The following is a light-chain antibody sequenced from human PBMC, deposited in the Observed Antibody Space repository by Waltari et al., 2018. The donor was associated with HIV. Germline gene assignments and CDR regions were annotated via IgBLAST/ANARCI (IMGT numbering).Light chain of an antibody. J-gene: IGLJ1*01. CDR1: NSNLGIHY. CDR2: DNE. V-gene: IGLV1-51*01. CDR3: GTWDSNLNLYV. Sequence: HSVLTQPPSVSAAQGQNVSFSCPGGNSNLGIHYVSWYQPLPGRAPRLLIYDNEKRPSGIPDRFSASSAGMSATLDITGLQMVDEAEYYCGTWDSNLNLYVFGAGTTVAVL.